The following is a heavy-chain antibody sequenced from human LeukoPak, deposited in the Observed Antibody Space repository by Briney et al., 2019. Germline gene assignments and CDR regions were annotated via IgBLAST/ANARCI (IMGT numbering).Heavy chain of an antibody. CDR3: ARDPRRPGPGAFDY. V-gene: IGHV1-18*01. CDR1: GYTFTSYG. J-gene: IGHJ4*02. CDR2: ISAYNGNT. Sequence: ASVKVSCKASGYTFTSYGISWVRQAPGQGLEWMGWISAYNGNTNYAQKLQGRVTMTTDTSTSTAYTELRSLRSDDTAVYNSARDPRRPGPGAFDYWGQGTLVTASS. D-gene: IGHD1-14*01.